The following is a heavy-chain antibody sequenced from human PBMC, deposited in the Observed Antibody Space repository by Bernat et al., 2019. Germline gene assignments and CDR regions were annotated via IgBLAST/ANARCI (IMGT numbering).Heavy chain of an antibody. CDR1: GGSISSSSYY. D-gene: IGHD3-22*01. CDR3: ASQTGGYYLW. V-gene: IGHV4-39*01. CDR2: IYYGGST. Sequence: QLQLQESGPGLVKPSETLSLTCTVSGGSISSSSYYWGWIRQPPGKGLEWIGSIYYGGSTYYNPSLKSRVTISVDTSKNQFSLKLSSVTAADTAVYYCASQTGGYYLWWGQGTLVTVSS. J-gene: IGHJ4*02.